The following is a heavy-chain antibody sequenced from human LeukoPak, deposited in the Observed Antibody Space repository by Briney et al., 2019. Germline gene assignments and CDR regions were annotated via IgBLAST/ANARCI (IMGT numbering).Heavy chain of an antibody. Sequence: ASVKVSCKASGYTFTGYYMYWVRQAPGQGLEWMGWSNTNSGGTTYAQKFQGRVTMTRDTSISTAYMELSRLRSDDTAVYYCARSPPPGDLLEDWFDAWGQGTLVTVSS. J-gene: IGHJ5*02. CDR1: GYTFTGYY. CDR3: ARSPPPGDLLEDWFDA. CDR2: SNTNSGGT. V-gene: IGHV1-2*02. D-gene: IGHD2-21*02.